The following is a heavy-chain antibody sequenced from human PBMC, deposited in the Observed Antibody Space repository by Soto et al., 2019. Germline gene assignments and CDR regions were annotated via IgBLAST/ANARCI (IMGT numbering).Heavy chain of an antibody. CDR2: IYYTGST. D-gene: IGHD7-27*01. Sequence: QVHLQESGPGLVKPSETLSLNCTVSGGSINNHYWSWIRQPPGKGLEWIGYIYYTGSTNYNPSLKSRVTMSVDTSKNQCSLNLTSLTAADTAIYYCARANWYSEYWGQGTLVTVSS. J-gene: IGHJ4*02. CDR1: GGSINNHY. CDR3: ARANWYSEY. V-gene: IGHV4-59*11.